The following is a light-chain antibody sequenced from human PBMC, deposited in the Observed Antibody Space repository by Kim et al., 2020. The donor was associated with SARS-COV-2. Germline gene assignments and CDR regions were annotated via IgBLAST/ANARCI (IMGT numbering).Light chain of an antibody. CDR2: GAS. CDR3: QQYGSSPYT. CDR1: QSVSSSY. V-gene: IGKV3-20*01. Sequence: LSPGVLATLSCRASQSVSSSYLAWYQQKPGQAPRLLIYGASSRATGIPDRFSGSGSGTDFTLTISRLEPEDFAVYYCQQYGSSPYTFGQGTKLEI. J-gene: IGKJ2*01.